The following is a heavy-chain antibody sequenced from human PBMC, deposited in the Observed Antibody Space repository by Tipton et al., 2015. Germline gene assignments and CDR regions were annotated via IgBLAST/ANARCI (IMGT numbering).Heavy chain of an antibody. D-gene: IGHD3-10*01. J-gene: IGHJ5*02. CDR1: GDSVSSNTAA. V-gene: IGHV6-1*01. Sequence: PGLVKPSQTLSLTCAISGDSVSSNTAAWNWIRQSPSRGLEGLGRTSYRSKWYNDYEVSVKSRITVNPDTSKIQLPLQLNSVTPEDTAVYRCARGGSGSLSSFGPWGQGPLVTVSS. CDR2: TSYRSKWYN. CDR3: ARGGSGSLSSFGP.